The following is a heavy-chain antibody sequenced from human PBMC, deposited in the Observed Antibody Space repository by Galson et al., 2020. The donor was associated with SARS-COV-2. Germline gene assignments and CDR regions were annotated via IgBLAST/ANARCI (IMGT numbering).Heavy chain of an antibody. CDR2: INHSGST. CDR1: GGSFSGYY. D-gene: IGHD3-22*01. Sequence: SETLSLTCAVYGGSFSGYYWSWIRQPPGKGLEWIGEINHSGSTNYNPSLKNRVTISVDTSKNQFSLKLSSVTAADTAVYYCARGVYEAYYDSSGYTYEYYFDYWGQGTLVTVSS. V-gene: IGHV4-34*01. CDR3: ARGVYEAYYDSSGYTYEYYFDY. J-gene: IGHJ4*02.